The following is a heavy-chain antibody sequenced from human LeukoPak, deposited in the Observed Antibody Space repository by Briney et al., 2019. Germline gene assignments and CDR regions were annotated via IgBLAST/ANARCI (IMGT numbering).Heavy chain of an antibody. CDR2: IYSGGST. CDR1: GFTVSNNY. CDR3: ARVRRDTAMVNYMDV. V-gene: IGHV3-66*01. D-gene: IGHD5-18*01. J-gene: IGHJ6*03. Sequence: GGSLRLSCAASGFTVSNNYMRWVRQAPGKGLEWVSLIYSGGSTYYADSVKGRFTISRDNAKNSLYLQMNSLRADDTALYYCARVRRDTAMVNYMDVWGKGTTVTISS.